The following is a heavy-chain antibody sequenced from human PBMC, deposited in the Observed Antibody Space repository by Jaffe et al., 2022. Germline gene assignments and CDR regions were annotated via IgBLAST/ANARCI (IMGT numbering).Heavy chain of an antibody. J-gene: IGHJ4*02. D-gene: IGHD2-15*01. CDR1: GFTFSSYW. V-gene: IGHV3-74*01. CDR2: INSDGSST. CDR3: ARVYCSGGSCYSGLNY. Sequence: EVQLVESGGGLVQPGGSLRLSCAASGFTFSSYWMHWVRQAPGKGLVWVSRINSDGSSTSYADSVKGRFTISRDNAKNTLYLQMNSLRAEDTAVYYCARVYCSGGSCYSGLNYWGQGTLVTVSS.